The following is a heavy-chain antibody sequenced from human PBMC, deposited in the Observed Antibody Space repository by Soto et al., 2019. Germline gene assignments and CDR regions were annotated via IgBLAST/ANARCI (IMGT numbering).Heavy chain of an antibody. Sequence: GASVKVSCKASGYTFTSYGISWVRQAPGQGLEWMGWINAYNGNTNYAQKLQGRVTITRYTSASTAYMELSILRSEDTAVYYCARDPLWFGELLDAFDIWGQGTMVTVAS. V-gene: IGHV1-18*01. D-gene: IGHD3-10*01. CDR2: INAYNGNT. J-gene: IGHJ3*02. CDR3: ARDPLWFGELLDAFDI. CDR1: GYTFTSYG.